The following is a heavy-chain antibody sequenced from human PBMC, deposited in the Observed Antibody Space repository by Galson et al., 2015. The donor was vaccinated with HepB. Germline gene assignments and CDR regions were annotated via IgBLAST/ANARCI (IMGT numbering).Heavy chain of an antibody. J-gene: IGHJ4*02. CDR2: ISGSGGST. D-gene: IGHD6-13*01. V-gene: IGHV3-23*01. CDR1: GFTFSSYA. CDR3: ARIVPTAAGDPPASDY. Sequence: SLRLSCAASGFTFSSYAMSWVRQAPGKGLEWVSAISGSGGSTYYADSVKGRFTISRDNSKNTLYLQMNSLRAEDTAVYYCARIVPTAAGDPPASDYWGQGTLVTVSS.